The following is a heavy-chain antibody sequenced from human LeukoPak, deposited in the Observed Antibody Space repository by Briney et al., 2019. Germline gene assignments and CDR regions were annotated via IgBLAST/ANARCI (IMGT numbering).Heavy chain of an antibody. Sequence: PGGSLRLSCAASGFTFSSYDMHWVRQATGKGLEWVSAIGTAGDTYYPGSVKGRFTISRENAKNSLYLQMNSLRAGDTAVYYCARGRFYDILTGPPWGLFDYWGQGTLVTVSS. V-gene: IGHV3-13*01. CDR1: GFTFSSYD. D-gene: IGHD3-9*01. CDR3: ARGRFYDILTGPPWGLFDY. J-gene: IGHJ4*02. CDR2: IGTAGDT.